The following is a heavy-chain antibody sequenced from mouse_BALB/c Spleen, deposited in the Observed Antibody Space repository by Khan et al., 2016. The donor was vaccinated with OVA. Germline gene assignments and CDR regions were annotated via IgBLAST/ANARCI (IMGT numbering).Heavy chain of an antibody. J-gene: IGHJ3*01. CDR3: AGWCYGRLLDL. Sequence: QVQLQQSGPELVRPGASVKMSCKASGYTFTSFWMHWVKQRPGQGLEWIGMIDPPNSETRFNQKFKDKATLNVDKSSNTAYMQLSSLTSEDSAVXSRAGWCYGRLLDLWGQGTLVTVTA. V-gene: IGHV1-74*01. CDR2: IDPPNSET. D-gene: IGHD1-1*01. CDR1: GYTFTSFW.